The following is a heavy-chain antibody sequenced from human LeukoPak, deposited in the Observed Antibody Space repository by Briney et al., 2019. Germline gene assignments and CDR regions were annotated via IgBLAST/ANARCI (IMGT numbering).Heavy chain of an antibody. J-gene: IGHJ6*03. V-gene: IGHV3-23*01. CDR3: ANFVGHWNPYYFYIDV. CDR1: GFTFSSYA. CDR2: VSGFDNKT. Sequence: GGSLRLSCAASGFTFSSYAMSWVRQAPGKGLEWGSGVSGFDNKTYYADSVKGRFTISRDNSKNTLYLQMNSLRAEDTGIYYCANFVGHWNPYYFYIDVWGKGTTVTVSS. D-gene: IGHD1-1*01.